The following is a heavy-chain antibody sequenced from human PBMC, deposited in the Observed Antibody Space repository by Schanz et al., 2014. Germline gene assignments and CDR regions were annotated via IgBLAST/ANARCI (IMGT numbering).Heavy chain of an antibody. CDR3: ARGHDYFWGSYRRSPWGYFDL. V-gene: IGHV4-34*09. Sequence: QLQLQESGSGLVKPSQTLSLTCAVYGGSFSDYYWSWIRQPPGKGLEWIGEINHSGSTNYNPALKSQFTESLDPSTTQLSLRLSSWAAADPAVYYCARGHDYFWGSYRRSPWGYFDLWGRGSLVTVSS. CDR1: GGSFSDYY. CDR2: INHSGST. J-gene: IGHJ2*01. D-gene: IGHD3-16*02.